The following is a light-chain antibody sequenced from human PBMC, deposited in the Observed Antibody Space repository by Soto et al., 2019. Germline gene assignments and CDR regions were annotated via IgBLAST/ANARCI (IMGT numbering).Light chain of an antibody. CDR3: QHHDQGWT. J-gene: IGKJ1*01. CDR1: QSVSTK. Sequence: EMVMTQSPATLSVSLGERATISCRASQSVSTKLVWYQQKPGQAPRLLIYGASTRATGIPARFSGSGAGTEFALTIRSLQSDDFAVYSCQHHDQGWTFGQGTNVEIK. V-gene: IGKV3-15*01. CDR2: GAS.